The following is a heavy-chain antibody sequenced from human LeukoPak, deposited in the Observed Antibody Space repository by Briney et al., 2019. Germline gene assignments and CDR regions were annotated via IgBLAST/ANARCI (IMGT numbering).Heavy chain of an antibody. D-gene: IGHD6-19*01. CDR1: GLTFSNYN. J-gene: IGHJ4*02. Sequence: PGGSLRLSCAASGLTFSNYNMNWVRQAPGKGLEWVSYISSGGGATHYADSVKGRFTISRDNAKNSLYLQMNSLRDEDTALYSCAKTHGNGWYFDYWGQGNLVTVAS. CDR2: ISSGGGAT. V-gene: IGHV3-48*02. CDR3: AKTHGNGWYFDY.